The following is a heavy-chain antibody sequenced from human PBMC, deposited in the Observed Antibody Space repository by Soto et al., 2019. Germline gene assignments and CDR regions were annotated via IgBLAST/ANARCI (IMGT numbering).Heavy chain of an antibody. D-gene: IGHD6-19*01. CDR1: SDSFSSGDYF. V-gene: IGHV4-30-4*01. CDR2: IYYSGSS. CDR3: ARGRRSAGIFDY. Sequence: PSETLSLTCTVSSDSFSSGDYFWSWIRQTPEKGLEWIAYIYYSGSSHYNPSLKSRFTISIDTSKKQFSLTLRSVTAADTAVYYCARGRRSAGIFDYWGQGTLVTVSS. J-gene: IGHJ4*02.